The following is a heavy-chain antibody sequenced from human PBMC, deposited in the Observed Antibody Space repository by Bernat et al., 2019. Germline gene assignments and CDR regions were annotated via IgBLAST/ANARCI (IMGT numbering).Heavy chain of an antibody. J-gene: IGHJ2*01. CDR3: VTGWYIDV. Sequence: EVQLVESGGGLLQPGGSLRLSCAGSGFIFSNASMSWVRQAPGKGLEWVARIKSKPDGASIDYAAPVKGRFTITRDDSKKTMYLQMDGLKTEDRAVYFCVTGWYIDVWGRGTLVTVSS. V-gene: IGHV3-15*01. CDR1: GFIFSNAS. CDR2: IKSKPDGASI.